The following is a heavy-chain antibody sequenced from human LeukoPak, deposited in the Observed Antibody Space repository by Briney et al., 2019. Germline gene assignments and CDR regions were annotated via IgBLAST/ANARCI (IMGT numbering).Heavy chain of an antibody. V-gene: IGHV3-53*01. CDR3: ARGRQNYGDYPY. CDR1: GFTVSGDY. D-gene: IGHD4-17*01. CDR2: LYDGVST. Sequence: GGSLRLSCVVSGFTVSGDYISWFRQAPGKGLEWVSVLYDGVSTFYKVSVKGRFTTSGDNFKNTVYLQMNSLRAEDTAVYYCARGRQNYGDYPYWGQGTLVTVSS. J-gene: IGHJ4*02.